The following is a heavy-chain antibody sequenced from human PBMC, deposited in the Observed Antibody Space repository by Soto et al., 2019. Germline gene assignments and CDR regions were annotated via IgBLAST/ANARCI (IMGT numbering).Heavy chain of an antibody. Sequence: ASVKVSCKVSGYTLTELSMHWVRQAPGKGLEWMGGFDPEDGETIYAQKFQGRVTMTEDTSTDTAYMELSSLRSEDTAVYYCAXDRXXSGYDXXXXFDYXGQGTLVTVSS. CDR3: AXDRXXSGYDXXXXFDY. V-gene: IGHV1-24*01. CDR2: FDPEDGET. J-gene: IGHJ4*02. D-gene: IGHD5-12*01. CDR1: GYTLTELS.